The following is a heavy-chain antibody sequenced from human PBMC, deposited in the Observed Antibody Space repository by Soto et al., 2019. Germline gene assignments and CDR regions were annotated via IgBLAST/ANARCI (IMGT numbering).Heavy chain of an antibody. V-gene: IGHV3-13*01. Sequence: EVQLVESGGGLVQPGGSLRLSCAASGFTYSSYDMHWVRQATGKGLEWVSAIGTAGDTYYPGSVKGRFTISRENAKNSLYLQMNSLRAGDTAVYYCARERRHGPLGGMDVWGQGTTVTVSS. CDR2: IGTAGDT. CDR3: ARERRHGPLGGMDV. CDR1: GFTYSSYD. J-gene: IGHJ6*02.